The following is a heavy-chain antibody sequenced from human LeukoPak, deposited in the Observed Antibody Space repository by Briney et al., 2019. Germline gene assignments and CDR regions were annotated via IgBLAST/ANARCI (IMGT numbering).Heavy chain of an antibody. CDR3: ARDPNCSGGSCYDY. V-gene: IGHV1-2*02. CDR1: GYTFTGYY. J-gene: IGHJ4*02. Sequence: ASVKVSCKASGYTFTGYYIHWVRQAPGQGLEWMGWINPNSGSTNYAQKFQGRVTMTTDTSTSTAYMELRSLRSDDTAVYYCARDPNCSGGSCYDYWGQGTLVTVSS. D-gene: IGHD2-15*01. CDR2: INPNSGST.